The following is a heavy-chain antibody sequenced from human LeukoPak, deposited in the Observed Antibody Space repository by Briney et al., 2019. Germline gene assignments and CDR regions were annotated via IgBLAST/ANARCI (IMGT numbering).Heavy chain of an antibody. CDR1: VFTFSSYL. D-gene: IGHD6-19*01. J-gene: IGHJ4*02. CDR2: ISSSSSTI. V-gene: IGHV3-48*02. Sequence: GGSLRLSCAASVFTFSSYLMNWVRQAPGKGLEWVSYISSSSSTIYYADSVKGRFTISRDNAKNSVYLQMNSLRDEDTAVYYCGRGGAIAEAGTADYWGQGTLVTVSS. CDR3: GRGGAIAEAGTADY.